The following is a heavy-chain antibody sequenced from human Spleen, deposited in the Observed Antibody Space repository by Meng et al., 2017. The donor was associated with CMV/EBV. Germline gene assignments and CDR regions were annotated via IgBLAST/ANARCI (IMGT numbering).Heavy chain of an antibody. D-gene: IGHD3-3*01. Sequence: GGSLRLSCAASGFTVSSNYMSWVRQAPGKGLEWVSVIYSGGSTYYADSVKGRFTISRDNSKNTLYLQMNSLRAEDTAVYYCARQKTYYDFWSGYFGVDSGLDYWGQGTLVTVSS. J-gene: IGHJ4*02. CDR1: GFTVSSNY. V-gene: IGHV3-66*02. CDR3: ARQKTYYDFWSGYFGVDSGLDY. CDR2: IYSGGST.